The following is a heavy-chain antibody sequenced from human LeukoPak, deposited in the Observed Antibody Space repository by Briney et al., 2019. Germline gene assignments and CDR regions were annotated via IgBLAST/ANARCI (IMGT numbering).Heavy chain of an antibody. Sequence: GGSLRLSCVASGFTFRSYAMSWVRQAPGKGLEWVSAISGSGGRTYYADSVKGRFTISRDNSKNTLYLQMNSLRAEDTDVYYCAKDLGYGSGSYPYFDYWGQGTQVTVSS. D-gene: IGHD3-10*01. CDR2: ISGSGGRT. CDR1: GFTFRSYA. V-gene: IGHV3-23*01. J-gene: IGHJ4*02. CDR3: AKDLGYGSGSYPYFDY.